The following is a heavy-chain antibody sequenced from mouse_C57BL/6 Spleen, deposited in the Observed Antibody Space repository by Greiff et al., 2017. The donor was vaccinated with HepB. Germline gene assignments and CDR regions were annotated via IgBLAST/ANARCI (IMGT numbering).Heavy chain of an antibody. Sequence: DVQLQESGPGLVKPSQSLSLTCSVTGYSITSGYYWNWIRQFPGNKLEWMGYISYDGSNNYNPSLKNRISITRDTSKNQFFLKLNSVTTEDTATYYCANYRDAMDYWGQGTSVTVSS. D-gene: IGHD1-1*01. CDR2: ISYDGSN. J-gene: IGHJ4*01. CDR1: GYSITSGYY. V-gene: IGHV3-6*01. CDR3: ANYRDAMDY.